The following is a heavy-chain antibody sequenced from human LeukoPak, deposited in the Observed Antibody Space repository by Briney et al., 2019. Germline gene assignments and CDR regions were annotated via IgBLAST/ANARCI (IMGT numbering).Heavy chain of an antibody. D-gene: IGHD2-15*01. V-gene: IGHV3-74*01. J-gene: IGHJ5*02. CDR1: GFTFSSYA. CDR3: ARDPRNVGLAP. CDR2: NNGDGSTT. Sequence: PGGSLRLSCAASGFTFSSYAMYWVRQAPGKGLMYISRNNGDGSTTNYADVVKGRFTMSRDNVKNTLYLQMNSLRVEDTAVYYCARDPRNVGLAPWGQGTLVTVSS.